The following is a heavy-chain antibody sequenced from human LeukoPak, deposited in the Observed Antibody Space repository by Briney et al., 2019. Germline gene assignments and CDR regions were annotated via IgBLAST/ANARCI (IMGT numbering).Heavy chain of an antibody. CDR1: GFTVNSNY. Sequence: PGGSLRLSCAASGFTVNSNYMSWVRQAPGKGLEWVSVIYSSGSTYYADSVKGRFTISRDNSKNTLYLQMNSLRAEDTAVYYCARGVVVAAIFDDWGQGTLVTVSS. J-gene: IGHJ4*02. CDR3: ARGVVVAAIFDD. D-gene: IGHD2-15*01. V-gene: IGHV3-66*02. CDR2: IYSSGST.